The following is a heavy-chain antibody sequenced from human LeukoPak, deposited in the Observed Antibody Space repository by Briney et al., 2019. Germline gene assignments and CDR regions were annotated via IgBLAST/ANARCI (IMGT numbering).Heavy chain of an antibody. J-gene: IGHJ4*02. V-gene: IGHV4-61*08. CDR1: GGSLSRGGDY. CDR2: IFYSGST. CDR3: ARFKMTSVTD. Sequence: SQTLSLTCTVSGGSLSRGGDYWTWIRQPPGKGLEWIGYIFYSGSTKYNPSLNSRVTISLDTSKNQFSLRLNSVTAADTAVYYCARFKMTSVTDWGQGTLVTVSS. D-gene: IGHD4-17*01.